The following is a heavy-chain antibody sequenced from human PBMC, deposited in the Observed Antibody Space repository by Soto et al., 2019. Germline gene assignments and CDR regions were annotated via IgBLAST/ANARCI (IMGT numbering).Heavy chain of an antibody. CDR2: IYWDDDK. J-gene: IGHJ4*02. Sequence: QITLKESGPTRVRPTQTLALNCTFSGFSLTTSGVGVGWIRKTPGKALEWLAVIYWDDDKRYSPSLKSRLTITKDTSKNQVVLKMDDMDPVDTATYFCAHRGYMYGNWDHGYFDYWGQGTLVTVSS. CDR1: GFSLTTSGVG. CDR3: AHRGYMYGNWDHGYFDY. D-gene: IGHD5-18*01. V-gene: IGHV2-5*02.